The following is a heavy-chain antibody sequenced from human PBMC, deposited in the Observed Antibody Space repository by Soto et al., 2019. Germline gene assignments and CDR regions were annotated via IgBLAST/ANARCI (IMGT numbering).Heavy chain of an antibody. J-gene: IGHJ4*02. CDR1: WYNFNHYL. CDR2: IYPGDSDT. Sequence: RGALKISRKGSWYNFNHYLIRRVRQMPGKGLEWMGIIYPGDSDTRYSPSFQGQVTISADKSISTAYLQWSSLKASDTAMYYCASFGGYSHGPTPYYFDYWGQGTLVTVSS. CDR3: ASFGGYSHGPTPYYFDY. V-gene: IGHV5-51*01. D-gene: IGHD5-18*01.